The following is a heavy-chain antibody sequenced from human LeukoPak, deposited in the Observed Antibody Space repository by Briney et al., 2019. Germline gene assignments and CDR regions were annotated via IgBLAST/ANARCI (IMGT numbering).Heavy chain of an antibody. J-gene: IGHJ4*02. Sequence: SGGSLRLSCAASGFTFSSYAMHWVRQAPGKGLEWVAVISYDGSNKYYADSVKGRFTISRDNSKNTLYLQMNSLRAEDTAVYYCAKDSPYGSGSYLDYWGQGTLVTVSS. CDR3: AKDSPYGSGSYLDY. CDR2: ISYDGSNK. V-gene: IGHV3-30*04. CDR1: GFTFSSYA. D-gene: IGHD3-10*01.